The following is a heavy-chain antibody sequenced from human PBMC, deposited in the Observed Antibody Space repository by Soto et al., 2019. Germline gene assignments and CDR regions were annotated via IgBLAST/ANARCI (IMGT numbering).Heavy chain of an antibody. V-gene: IGHV3-74*01. CDR3: ARVGVSYSGSYYAFDI. Sequence: WGSLRLSCAASGFTFSSYWMHWVRQAPGKGLVWVSRINSDGSSTSYADSVKGRFTISRDNAKNTLYLQMNSLRAEDTAVYYCARVGVSYSGSYYAFDIWGQGTMVTVSS. J-gene: IGHJ3*02. CDR1: GFTFSSYW. D-gene: IGHD1-26*01. CDR2: INSDGSST.